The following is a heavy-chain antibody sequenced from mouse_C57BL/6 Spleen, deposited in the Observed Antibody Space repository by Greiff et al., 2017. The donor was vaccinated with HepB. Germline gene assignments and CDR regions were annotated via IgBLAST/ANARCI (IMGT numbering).Heavy chain of an antibody. CDR2: IHPNSGST. CDR3: CYNWERYYAMDY. J-gene: IGHJ4*01. CDR1: GYTFTSYW. Sequence: QVQLQQPGAELVKPGASVKLSCKASGYTFTSYWMHWVKQRPGQGLEWIGMIHPNSGSTNYNEKFKSKATLTVDKSSSTAYMQLSSLTSEDSAVYYCCYNWERYYAMDYWGQGTSVTVSS. V-gene: IGHV1-64*01. D-gene: IGHD4-1*01.